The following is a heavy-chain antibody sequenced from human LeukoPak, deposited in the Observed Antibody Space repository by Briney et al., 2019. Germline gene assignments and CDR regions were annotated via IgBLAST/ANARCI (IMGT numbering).Heavy chain of an antibody. V-gene: IGHV4-30-4*01. D-gene: IGHD6-25*01. CDR2: IYYSGST. Sequence: PSQTLSLTCTVSGGSISSGDYYWSRIRQPPGKGLEWIGYIYYSGSTYYNPSLKSRVTISVDTSKNQFSLKLSSVTAADTAVYYCARLPLAAPLDGMDVWGQGTTVSVSS. CDR1: GGSISSGDYY. J-gene: IGHJ6*02. CDR3: ARLPLAAPLDGMDV.